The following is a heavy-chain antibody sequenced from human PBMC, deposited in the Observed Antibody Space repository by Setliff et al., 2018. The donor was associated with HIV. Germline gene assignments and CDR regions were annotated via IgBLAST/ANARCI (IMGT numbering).Heavy chain of an antibody. V-gene: IGHV3-74*01. CDR2: TNNDGSIT. J-gene: IGHJ4*02. CDR1: GFTLSDHW. Sequence: GGSLRLSCAASGFTLSDHWMHWVRQVPGKGLVWVSRTNNDGSITNYADFVKGRFTMSRDSAKNTLYLQMNSLRAEDTALYFCARGLYYDTSGQGGMGFWGQGTLVTVSS. CDR3: ARGLYYDTSGQGGMGF. D-gene: IGHD3-22*01.